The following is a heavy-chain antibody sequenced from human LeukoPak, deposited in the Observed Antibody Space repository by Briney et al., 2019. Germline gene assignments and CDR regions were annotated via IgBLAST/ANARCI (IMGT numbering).Heavy chain of an antibody. D-gene: IGHD2-2*01. V-gene: IGHV3-23*01. CDR2: ISDSGGST. J-gene: IGHJ4*02. Sequence: GGSLRLSCAASEFTFSSYAMSWVRQAPGKGLEWVSAISDSGGSTYYADSVKGGFTISRDNSKNTVYLQMNSLRAEDTAVYYCAKDRRACSSSSCYYRFDYWGQGTLVTVSS. CDR1: EFTFSSYA. CDR3: AKDRRACSSSSCYYRFDY.